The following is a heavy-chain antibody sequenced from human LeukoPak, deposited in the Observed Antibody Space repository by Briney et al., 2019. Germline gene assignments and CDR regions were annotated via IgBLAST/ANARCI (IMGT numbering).Heavy chain of an antibody. J-gene: IGHJ4*02. CDR3: AREPGIAVAEEY. CDR1: GFTFRSYA. D-gene: IGHD6-19*01. Sequence: GGSLRLSCAASGFTFRSYAMSWVRQSPGKGLEWVSAVSDSGDATRYADSVKGRFTISRDNSKDTLYLQMNSLRAEDTAVYYCAREPGIAVAEEYWGQGTLVTVSS. V-gene: IGHV3-23*01. CDR2: VSDSGDAT.